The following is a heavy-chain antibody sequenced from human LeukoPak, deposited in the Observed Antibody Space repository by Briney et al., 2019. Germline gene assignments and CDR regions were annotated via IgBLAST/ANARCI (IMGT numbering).Heavy chain of an antibody. V-gene: IGHV3-23*01. CDR3: TKDYCGRFCSAV. J-gene: IGHJ6*02. CDR1: GFSFSAFG. Sequence: GGSLRLSCAASGFSFSAFGMNWVRQAPGKGLEWVSTITKNGDTTYYVDSVKGRFTISRDNSKNTLYLQMNSLRAEDTAKYYCTKDYCGRFCSAVWGQGTTAIVSS. CDR2: ITKNGDTT. D-gene: IGHD3-3*01.